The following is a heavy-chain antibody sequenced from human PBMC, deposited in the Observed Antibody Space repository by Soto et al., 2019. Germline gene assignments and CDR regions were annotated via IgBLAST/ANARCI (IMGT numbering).Heavy chain of an antibody. Sequence: QVQLVESGGGVVQPGRSLRLSCAASGFTFSSYGMHWVRQAPGKGLEWVAVIWYDGSNKYYADSVKGRFTISRDNSKNTLYLQMNSLRAEDTAVYYCARHSSSAGEYYGMDVWGQGTTVTVSS. CDR3: ARHSSSAGEYYGMDV. V-gene: IGHV3-33*01. J-gene: IGHJ6*02. D-gene: IGHD6-6*01. CDR1: GFTFSSYG. CDR2: IWYDGSNK.